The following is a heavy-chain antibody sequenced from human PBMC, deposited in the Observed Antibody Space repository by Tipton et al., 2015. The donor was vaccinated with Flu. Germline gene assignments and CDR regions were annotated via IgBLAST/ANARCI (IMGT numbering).Heavy chain of an antibody. V-gene: IGHV3-30*04. D-gene: IGHD3-10*01. CDR3: ARDYLWFGARTGDNCFDP. J-gene: IGHJ5*02. Sequence: SLRLSCAASGFTFSSYAMHWVRQAPGKGLEWVAVVSYDGGDTYYADSGKGRFTISRDNSKNMLYLQMNSLRVEDTAVYYCARDYLWFGARTGDNCFDPWGQGTLVTVSS. CDR1: GFTFSSYA. CDR2: VSYDGGDT.